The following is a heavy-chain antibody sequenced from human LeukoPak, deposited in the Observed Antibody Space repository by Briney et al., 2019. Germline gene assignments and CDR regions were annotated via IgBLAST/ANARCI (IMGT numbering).Heavy chain of an antibody. CDR3: ARSSGSVSGWRYDAFDI. CDR2: IYPGDSDT. V-gene: IGHV5-51*01. CDR1: GYSFTSYW. D-gene: IGHD6-19*01. J-gene: IGHJ3*02. Sequence: PGESLKISCKGSGYSFTSYWIGWVRQMPGKGLEWMGIIYPGDSDTRYSPSFQGQVTISADKSISTAYLQWSSLKASDTAMYYCARSSGSVSGWRYDAFDIWGQGTMVTVSS.